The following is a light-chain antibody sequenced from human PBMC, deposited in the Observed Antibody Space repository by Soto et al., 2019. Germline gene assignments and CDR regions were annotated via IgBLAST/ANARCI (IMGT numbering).Light chain of an antibody. CDR2: EVS. CDR3: SSYTSSSTVGV. Sequence: QSALTQPASVSGSPGQSITISCTGTSSDVGGYDSVSWYQQHPGKAPKLMIYEVSNRPSGVSSRFSGSKSGNTASLTISGLQAEDDADYDCSSYTSSSTVGVFGGGTKVTVL. V-gene: IGLV2-14*01. CDR1: SSDVGGYDS. J-gene: IGLJ2*01.